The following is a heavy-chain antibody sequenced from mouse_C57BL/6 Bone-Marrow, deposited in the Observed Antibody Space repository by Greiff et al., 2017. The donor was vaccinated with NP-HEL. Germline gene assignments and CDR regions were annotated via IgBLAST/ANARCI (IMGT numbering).Heavy chain of an antibody. CDR1: GFTFSDYY. D-gene: IGHD2-3*01. CDR2: ISNGGGST. J-gene: IGHJ1*03. CDR3: ARQRDGYYVHWYFDV. Sequence: EVKLVESGGGLVQPGGSPKLSCAASGFTFSDYYMYWVRQTPEKRLEWVAYISNGGGSTYYPDTVKGRFTISRDNAKNTLYLQMSRLKSEDTAMYYCARQRDGYYVHWYFDVWGTGTTVTVAS. V-gene: IGHV5-12*01.